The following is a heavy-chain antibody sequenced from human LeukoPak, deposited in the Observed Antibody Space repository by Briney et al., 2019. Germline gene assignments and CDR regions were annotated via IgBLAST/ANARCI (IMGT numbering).Heavy chain of an antibody. Sequence: GGSLRLSCAASGFAFSSYAMSWVRQAPGKGLEWVSSISGSGGYTYYADSVKGRFTISRDNSKDTLYLQMNSLRAEDTAVYYCDARPGGYGAAAGLDYWGQGTLVTVSS. D-gene: IGHD6-13*01. CDR3: DARPGGYGAAAGLDY. J-gene: IGHJ4*02. CDR1: GFAFSSYA. V-gene: IGHV3-23*01. CDR2: ISGSGGYT.